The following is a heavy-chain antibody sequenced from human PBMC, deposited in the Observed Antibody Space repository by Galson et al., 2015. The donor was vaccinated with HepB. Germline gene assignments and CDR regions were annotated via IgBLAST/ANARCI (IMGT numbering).Heavy chain of an antibody. CDR2: MNPNSGNT. CDR3: ARGRVFRGAGSYFNY. Sequence: SVKVSCKASGYTFTSYDINWVRQATGQGLEWMGWMNPNSGNTGYAQKFQGRVTMTRNTSISTAYMALSSLRSEDTAVYYCARGRVFRGAGSYFNYWGQGTLVTVSS. J-gene: IGHJ4*02. D-gene: IGHD3-10*01. V-gene: IGHV1-8*01. CDR1: GYTFTSYD.